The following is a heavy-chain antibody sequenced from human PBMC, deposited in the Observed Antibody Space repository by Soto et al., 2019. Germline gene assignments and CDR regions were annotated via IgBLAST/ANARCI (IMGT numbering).Heavy chain of an antibody. CDR1: GFTFSSYA. CDR2: ISGSGNST. CDR3: ATGADWELLRQTPFDY. D-gene: IGHD1-26*01. J-gene: IGHJ4*02. V-gene: IGHV3-23*01. Sequence: GGSLRLSCAASGFTFSSYAMSWVRQDPEKGLEWVSAISGSGNSTYYADSVKGRFTISRDYSKNTVYLQVNSLRAEDTAVYYCATGADWELLRQTPFDYWGQGTLVTVSS.